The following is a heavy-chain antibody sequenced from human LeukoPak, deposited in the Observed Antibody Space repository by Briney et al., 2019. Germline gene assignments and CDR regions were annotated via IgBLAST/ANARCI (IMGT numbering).Heavy chain of an antibody. CDR1: GFTVSSNY. V-gene: IGHV3-53*01. D-gene: IGHD4-17*01. Sequence: GGSLRLSCAASGFTVSSNYMSWVRQAPGKGLEWVSVIYSGGSTYYTDSVKGRFTISRDNSKNTLYLQMNSLRAEDTAVYYCAKENYGDYVLFDYWGQGTLVTVSS. CDR3: AKENYGDYVLFDY. J-gene: IGHJ4*02. CDR2: IYSGGST.